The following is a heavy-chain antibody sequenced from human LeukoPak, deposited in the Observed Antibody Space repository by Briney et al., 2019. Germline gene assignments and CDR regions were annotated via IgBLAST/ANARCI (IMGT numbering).Heavy chain of an antibody. CDR1: GLTFSSHW. V-gene: IGHV3-74*01. J-gene: IGHJ4*02. CDR2: ITNDGSST. CDR3: AKDPNIAVAGTYDY. Sequence: GGSLRLSCAASGLTFSSHWMHWVRQAPGKGLVWVSRITNDGSSTTYADSVKGRFTISRDNSKNTLYLQMNSLRAEDTAVYYCAKDPNIAVAGTYDYWGQGTLVTVSS. D-gene: IGHD6-19*01.